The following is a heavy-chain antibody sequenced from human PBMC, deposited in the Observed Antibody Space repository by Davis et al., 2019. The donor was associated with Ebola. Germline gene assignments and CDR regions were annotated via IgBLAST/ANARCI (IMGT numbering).Heavy chain of an antibody. J-gene: IGHJ6*02. CDR1: GGTFTTYA. D-gene: IGHD1-26*01. Sequence: SVKVSCKASGGTFTTYAISWVRQAPGQGLDWMGGIIPVFGIPKYAQKFQGRVTITADESTSTAYMELSSLRSEDTAVYYCARTYRGAAQRKYYPMDVWGQGTTVTVSS. V-gene: IGHV1-69*13. CDR2: IIPVFGIP. CDR3: ARTYRGAAQRKYYPMDV.